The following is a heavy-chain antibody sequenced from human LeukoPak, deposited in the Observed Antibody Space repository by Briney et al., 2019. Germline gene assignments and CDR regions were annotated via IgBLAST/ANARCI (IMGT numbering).Heavy chain of an antibody. D-gene: IGHD6-13*01. CDR2: IRYDGSNK. J-gene: IGHJ4*02. Sequence: GGSLRLSCAASGFTFSSYGMHWVRQAPGKGLEWVAFIRYDGSNKYYADSVKGRFTISRDNAENSLYLQMNSLRAEDTAVYYCARSSYSSSWYVLYYWGQGTLVTVSS. CDR1: GFTFSSYG. V-gene: IGHV3-30*02. CDR3: ARSSYSSSWYVLYY.